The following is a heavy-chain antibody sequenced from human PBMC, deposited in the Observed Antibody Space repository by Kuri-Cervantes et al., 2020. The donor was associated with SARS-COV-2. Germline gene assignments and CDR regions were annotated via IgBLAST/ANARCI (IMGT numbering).Heavy chain of an antibody. D-gene: IGHD5-18*01. CDR3: ASQVDRVMAFDY. CDR1: GGSISSYY. CDR2: IYYSGST. Sequence: GSLRLSCTVSGGSISSYYWGWIRQPPGKGLEWIGSIYYSGSTYYNPSLKGRVTISVDTSKNQFSLKLSSVTAADTAVYYCASQVDRVMAFDYWGQGTLVTVSS. J-gene: IGHJ4*02. V-gene: IGHV4-39*01.